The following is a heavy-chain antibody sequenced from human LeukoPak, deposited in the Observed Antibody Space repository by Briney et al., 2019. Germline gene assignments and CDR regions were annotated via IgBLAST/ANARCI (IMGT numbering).Heavy chain of an antibody. V-gene: IGHV4-39*07. CDR2: IYYSGST. D-gene: IGHD2-21*02. CDR1: GGSISSDDYY. CDR3: GLGDPGVAQDWDWYFDL. J-gene: IGHJ2*01. Sequence: SETLSLTCTVSGGSISSDDYYWTWVRQPPGKGLEWIGSIYYSGSTYYNPSLKSRVTISVDTSKNQFSLKLSSVTAADTAVYYCGLGDPGVAQDWDWYFDLWGRGTLVTVSS.